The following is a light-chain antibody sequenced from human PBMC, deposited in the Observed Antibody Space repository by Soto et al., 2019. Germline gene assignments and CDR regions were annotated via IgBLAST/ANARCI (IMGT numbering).Light chain of an antibody. J-gene: IGLJ2*01. V-gene: IGLV1-40*01. CDR1: NSNIGAHYE. CDR2: NNT. Sequence: QSVLTQPPSVSAAPGQRVTISCNGSNSNIGAHYEGHWYQQFPGTAPKLLISNNTNRPSGIPDRFSGSRSGTSASLAITGLESEDEAYYYCQFFDTGLTGPILGLGTKLTVL. CDR3: QFFDTGLTGPI.